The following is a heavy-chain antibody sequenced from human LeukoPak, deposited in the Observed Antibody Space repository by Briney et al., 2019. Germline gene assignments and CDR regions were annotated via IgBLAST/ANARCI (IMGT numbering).Heavy chain of an antibody. D-gene: IGHD3-3*01. CDR1: GGTFSSYA. CDR3: ARASDRAQNYDFWSGYFLRFDY. V-gene: IGHV1-69*13. J-gene: IGHJ4*02. Sequence: AAVKVSCMASGGTFSSYAISWVRQAPRQGGEWVGGFFPMFGTANNVQKFMVRVTITADDSTSTDYMELSSLRSEDTAVYYCARASDRAQNYDFWSGYFLRFDYWGQGTLVTVSS. CDR2: FFPMFGTA.